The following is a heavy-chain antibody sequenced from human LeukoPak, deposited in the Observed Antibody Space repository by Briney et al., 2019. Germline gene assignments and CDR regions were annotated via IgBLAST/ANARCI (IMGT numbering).Heavy chain of an antibody. D-gene: IGHD6-19*01. Sequence: SETLSLTCTVSGGSISSYYWSWIRQPPGKGLEWIGYIYYSGSTNYNPSLKSRVTISVDTSKNQFSLKLSSVTAADTAVYYCARQVGSGWSPGNFDYWGQGTLVTVSS. J-gene: IGHJ4*02. CDR2: IYYSGST. CDR1: GGSISSYY. CDR3: ARQVGSGWSPGNFDY. V-gene: IGHV4-59*08.